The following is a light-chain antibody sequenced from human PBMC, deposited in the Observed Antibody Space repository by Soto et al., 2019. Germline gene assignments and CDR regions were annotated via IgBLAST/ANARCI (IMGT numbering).Light chain of an antibody. Sequence: DIQMTQSPFSLPASVGDRVNITCRASQSIRSWLAWYQQKPGKAPKLLIYDAYSLESGVPSRFSGRRSGTEFTLTIAGLQPEDFATYYCQQYESYSPLTFGGGTKVEIK. CDR3: QQYESYSPLT. CDR1: QSIRSW. J-gene: IGKJ4*01. CDR2: DAY. V-gene: IGKV1-5*01.